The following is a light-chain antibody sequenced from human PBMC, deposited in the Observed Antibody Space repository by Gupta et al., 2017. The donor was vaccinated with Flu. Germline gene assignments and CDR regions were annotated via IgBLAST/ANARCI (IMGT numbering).Light chain of an antibody. CDR2: GAS. V-gene: IGKV3-20*01. CDR3: HQYGSTPTT. J-gene: IGKJ1*01. Sequence: GTLSLSPGERASLSCRASQSVRNSYLAWYQQKPGQAPRLLIYGASSRATGIPDRFSGGGSGTDFTLTISRLEPEDFALYHCHQYGSTPTTFGQGTKVEIK. CDR1: QSVRNSY.